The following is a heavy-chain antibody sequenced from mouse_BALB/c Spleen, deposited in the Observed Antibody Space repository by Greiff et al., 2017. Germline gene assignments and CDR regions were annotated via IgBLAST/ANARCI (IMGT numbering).Heavy chain of an antibody. J-gene: IGHJ2*01. Sequence: EVQLQQSGAELVKPGASVKLSCTASGFNIKDTYMHWVKQRPEQGLEWIGRIDPANGNTKYDPKFQGKATITADTSSNTAYLQLSSLTSEDTAVYYCARAYDGYFNFDYWGQGTTLTVSS. CDR1: GFNIKDTY. V-gene: IGHV14-3*02. CDR2: IDPANGNT. CDR3: ARAYDGYFNFDY. D-gene: IGHD2-3*01.